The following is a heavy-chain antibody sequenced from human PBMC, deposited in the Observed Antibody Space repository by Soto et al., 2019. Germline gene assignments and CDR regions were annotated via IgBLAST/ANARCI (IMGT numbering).Heavy chain of an antibody. D-gene: IGHD1-26*01. CDR2: IYWDDDK. CDR1: GFSLSTSGVG. Sequence: QITLKESGPTLVKPTQTLTLTCTFSGFSLSTSGVGVGWIRQPPGKALEWLALIYWDDDKRYSPSLKSRLTITQDTSKNQVVLTMTNMDPVDTATYYCAHRRESWSSYYFDYWGQGTLVTVSS. J-gene: IGHJ4*02. V-gene: IGHV2-5*02. CDR3: AHRRESWSSYYFDY.